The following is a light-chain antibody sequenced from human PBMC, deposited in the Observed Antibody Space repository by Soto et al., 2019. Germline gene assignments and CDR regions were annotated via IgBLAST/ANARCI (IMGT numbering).Light chain of an antibody. CDR1: SSDVGGYNY. J-gene: IGLJ1*01. V-gene: IGLV2-14*03. CDR3: SSYTTSNTRQIV. CDR2: DVS. Sequence: QSALTQPASVSESPGQSINISCTGTSSDVGGYNYVSWYQHHPGKAPRLMIYDVSNRPSGVSNRFSASKSGNAASLTISGLQPEDEADYYCSSYTTSNTRQIVLGTGTKVTVL.